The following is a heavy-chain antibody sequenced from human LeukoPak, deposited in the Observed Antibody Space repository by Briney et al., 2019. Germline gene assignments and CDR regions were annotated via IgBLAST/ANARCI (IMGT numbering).Heavy chain of an antibody. J-gene: IGHJ5*02. CDR1: GYTFTGYH. CDR3: ARAGAGIAARPGWFDP. CDR2: INPNSGDT. V-gene: IGHV1-2*06. Sequence: ASVKVSCKTSGYTFTGYHMHWVRQAPGQGLEWMGRINPNSGDTNYAQKFQGRVTMTRDTSISTAYMELSRLTSDDTAMYYCARAGAGIAARPGWFDPWGQGTLVTVSS. D-gene: IGHD6-6*01.